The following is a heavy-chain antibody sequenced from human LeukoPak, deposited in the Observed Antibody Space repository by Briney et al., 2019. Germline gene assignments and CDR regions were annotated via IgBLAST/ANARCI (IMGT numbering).Heavy chain of an antibody. CDR1: GGSISSGSYY. V-gene: IGHV4-39*01. Sequence: SETLSLTCTVSGGSISSGSYYWGWIRQPPGKGLEWIGNIYYSGSTYYNPSLKSRVTISVDTSKKQFSLKLSSVTAADTAVYYCARHVGFITMVRGVINNNWFDPWGQGTLVTVSS. D-gene: IGHD3-10*01. J-gene: IGHJ5*02. CDR2: IYYSGST. CDR3: ARHVGFITMVRGVINNNWFDP.